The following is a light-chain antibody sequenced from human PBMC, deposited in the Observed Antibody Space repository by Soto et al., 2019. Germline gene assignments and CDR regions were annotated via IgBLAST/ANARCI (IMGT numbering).Light chain of an antibody. CDR2: GAS. J-gene: IGKJ4*01. V-gene: IGKV3-11*01. CDR3: QQRSNCI. CDR1: ESVNSN. Sequence: EVVLTQSPATLSLSPGERATLSCRASESVNSNLAWYQHKPGQAPSLLIYGASKRATGIPARFSGSGSGTDFTITIRSPEHEAFEVYHCQQRSNCIFGGGTKVEIK.